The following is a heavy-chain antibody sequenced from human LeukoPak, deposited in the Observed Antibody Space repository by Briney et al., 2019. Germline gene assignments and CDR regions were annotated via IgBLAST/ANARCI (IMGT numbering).Heavy chain of an antibody. V-gene: IGHV4-4*07. J-gene: IGHJ4*02. CDR1: GGSISSYY. Sequence: SETLSLTCTVSGGSISSYYWSWIRQPAGKGLEWIGRIYTSGSTNYNPSLKSRVAMSVDTSKNQFSLKLSSVTAADTAVYYCARTSSRGALLDYWGQGTLVTVSS. CDR3: ARTSSRGALLDY. D-gene: IGHD1-26*01. CDR2: IYTSGST.